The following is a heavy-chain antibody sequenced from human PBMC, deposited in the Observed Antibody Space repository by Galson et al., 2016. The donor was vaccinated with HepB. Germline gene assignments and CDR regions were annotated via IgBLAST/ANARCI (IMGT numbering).Heavy chain of an antibody. D-gene: IGHD3-22*01. J-gene: IGHJ5*02. CDR1: GYSFVNYW. Sequence: QSGAEVKKPGESLRISCKGSGYSFVNYWIGWVRQMPGKGLEWMGIIYPGDSNTRYSPSFRGQVTISADKSITTAYLQWGSLKASDTAMDYCVRLYYYDSSGYSIPNWFDPWGQGTLVTVSS. V-gene: IGHV5-51*01. CDR3: VRLYYYDSSGYSIPNWFDP. CDR2: IYPGDSNT.